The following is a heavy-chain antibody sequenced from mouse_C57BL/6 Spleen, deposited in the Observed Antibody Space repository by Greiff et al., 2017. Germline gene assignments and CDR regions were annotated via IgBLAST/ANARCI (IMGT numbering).Heavy chain of an antibody. CDR3: TTYYYGRYFDY. V-gene: IGHV1-15*01. CDR2: IDPETGGT. D-gene: IGHD1-1*01. CDR1: GYTFTDYE. Sequence: QVQLQQSGAELVRPGASVTLSCKASGYTFTDYEMHWVKQTPVHGLEWIGAIDPETGGTAYKQKFKGKAILTADKSSSTAYMELRSLTSEDSAVYYCTTYYYGRYFDYWGQGTTLTVSS. J-gene: IGHJ2*01.